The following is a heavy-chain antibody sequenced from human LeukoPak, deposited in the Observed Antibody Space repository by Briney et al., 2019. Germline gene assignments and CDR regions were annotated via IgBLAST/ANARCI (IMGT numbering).Heavy chain of an antibody. CDR1: GGSISSYY. CDR2: IYYSGST. D-gene: IGHD3-22*01. CDR3: ARHAFHNDNSDYYFVH. Sequence: SETLSLTCTVSGGSISSYYWSWTRQPPGKGLEWIGYIYYSGSTNYNPSLKSRVTISVDTSKNQFSLKLSSVTAADTAVYYCARHAFHNDNSDYYFVHWGQGTLVTVSS. V-gene: IGHV4-59*01. J-gene: IGHJ4*02.